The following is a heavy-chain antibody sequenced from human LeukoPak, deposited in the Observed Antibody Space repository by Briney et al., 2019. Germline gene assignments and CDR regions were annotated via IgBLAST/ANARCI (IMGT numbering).Heavy chain of an antibody. Sequence: GGSLRLSCAASGFTFSRYGLHWVRQAPGKGLEWMAFIRDDGSTRYYADSVKGRFTVSRDNAKNSLYLQMNGLRAEDTAVYYCARGTPGDYWGQGTLVTVSS. V-gene: IGHV3-30*02. CDR2: IRDDGSTR. J-gene: IGHJ4*02. CDR1: GFTFSRYG. CDR3: ARGTPGDY. D-gene: IGHD1-14*01.